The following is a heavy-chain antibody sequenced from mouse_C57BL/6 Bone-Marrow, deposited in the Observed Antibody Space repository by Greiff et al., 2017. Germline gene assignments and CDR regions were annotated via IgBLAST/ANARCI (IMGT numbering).Heavy chain of an antibody. Sequence: EVKLVESGGGLVKPGGSLKLSCAASGFTFSSYAMSWVRQTPEKRLEWVATISAGGSYTYYPDNVKGRFTISRDNAKNNLYLQMSHLKSEDTAMYYCARDGGNYYWYFDVWGTGTTVTVSS. CDR2: ISAGGSYT. CDR1: GFTFSSYA. V-gene: IGHV5-4*01. D-gene: IGHD2-1*01. CDR3: ARDGGNYYWYFDV. J-gene: IGHJ1*03.